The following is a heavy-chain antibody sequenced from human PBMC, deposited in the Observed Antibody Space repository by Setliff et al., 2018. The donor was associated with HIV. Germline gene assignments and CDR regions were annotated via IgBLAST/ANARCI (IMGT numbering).Heavy chain of an antibody. J-gene: IGHJ4*02. Sequence: ASVKVSCKASGYTFTDYYIHWVQQAPGKGLEWMGEFIPFFGTTNYAQKSQGRVSFTADASTNTAYMELSSLRSEDTAVFYCGRGKHYSSGSPPLYDSWGQGTLVTVS. V-gene: IGHV1-69*13. CDR1: GYTFTDYY. D-gene: IGHD3-10*01. CDR3: GRGKHYSSGSPPLYDS. CDR2: FIPFFGTT.